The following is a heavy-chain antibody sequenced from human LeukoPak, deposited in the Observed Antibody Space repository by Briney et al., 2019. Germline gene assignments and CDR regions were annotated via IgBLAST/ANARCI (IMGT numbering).Heavy chain of an antibody. J-gene: IGHJ4*02. D-gene: IGHD2-2*01. CDR2: ISYSGDI. Sequence: SETLSLTCTVSGGSISSYYWSWIRQPPGKGLEWIGYISYSGDITYNPSLKSRVTISIDSSKNQFSLYLRSVTAADTAVYYCARRISTMTQFDYWGQGTLATVSS. CDR3: ARRISTMTQFDY. CDR1: GGSISSYY. V-gene: IGHV4-59*01.